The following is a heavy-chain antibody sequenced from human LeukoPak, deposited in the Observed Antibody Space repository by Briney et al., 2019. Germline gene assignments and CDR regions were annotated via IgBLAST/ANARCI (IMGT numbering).Heavy chain of an antibody. CDR2: INPSGGRT. D-gene: IGHD3-3*01. CDR1: GYTFANYY. V-gene: IGHV1-46*01. Sequence: ASVKVSCKASGYTFANYYIHWVRQAPGQGLEWMGIINPSGGRTSYAQKFQGRVTMTRDTSTSTVYMELSSLRSEDTAVYYCARDRGYDFWSGYYSYYYGMDVWGQGTTVTVSS. J-gene: IGHJ6*02. CDR3: ARDRGYDFWSGYYSYYYGMDV.